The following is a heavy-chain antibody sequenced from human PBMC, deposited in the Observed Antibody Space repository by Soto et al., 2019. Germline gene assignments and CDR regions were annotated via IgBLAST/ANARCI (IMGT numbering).Heavy chain of an antibody. CDR2: IYYSGST. J-gene: IGHJ3*02. Sequence: QVQLQESGPGLVKPSETLSLTCTVSGGSISSYYWSWIRQPPGKGLEWIGYIYYSGSTNYNPSLKGRVTISVDTSKNQFSLKLSSVTAADTAVYYCAREGSAYYYGSGRGAFDIWGQGTMVTVSS. CDR3: AREGSAYYYGSGRGAFDI. V-gene: IGHV4-59*01. CDR1: GGSISSYY. D-gene: IGHD3-10*01.